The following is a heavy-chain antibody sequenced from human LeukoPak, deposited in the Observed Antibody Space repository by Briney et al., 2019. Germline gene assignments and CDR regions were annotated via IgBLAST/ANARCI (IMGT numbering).Heavy chain of an antibody. Sequence: ASVKVSCKASGDTFTAYYMHWVRQAPGQGLEWMGWINPNSGGTNYAQKFQGRVTMTRDTSISTAYMELSRLRSDDTAVYYCARGGSSLNYFDYWGQGTLVTVSS. CDR3: ARGGSSLNYFDY. D-gene: IGHD6-13*01. J-gene: IGHJ4*02. CDR1: GDTFTAYY. V-gene: IGHV1-2*02. CDR2: INPNSGGT.